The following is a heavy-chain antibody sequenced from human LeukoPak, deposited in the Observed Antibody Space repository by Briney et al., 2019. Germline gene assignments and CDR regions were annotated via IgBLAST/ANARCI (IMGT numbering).Heavy chain of an antibody. CDR1: GFTFSSYG. V-gene: IGHV3-33*06. D-gene: IGHD2-21*01. J-gene: IGHJ4*02. CDR2: IWYDGSNK. Sequence: GGSLRLSCAASGFTFSSYGMHWVRQAPGKGLEWVAVIWYDGSNKYYADSVKGRFTISRDNSKNTLYLQMNSLRAEDTAVYYCAKSLGDGVNGNYYFDHWGQGTLVTVSS. CDR3: AKSLGDGVNGNYYFDH.